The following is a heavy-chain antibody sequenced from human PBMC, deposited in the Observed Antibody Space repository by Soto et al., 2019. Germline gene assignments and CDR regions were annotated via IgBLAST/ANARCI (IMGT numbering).Heavy chain of an antibody. Sequence: SVKVSCKASGFTFTSSAVQWVRQARGQRLEWIGWIVVGSGNTNYAQKFQERVTITRGMSTSTAYMELSSLRSEDTAVYYCAADMLSGYYYYYGMDVWGQGTTVTVSS. CDR1: GFTFTSSA. D-gene: IGHD3-10*02. J-gene: IGHJ6*02. V-gene: IGHV1-58*01. CDR2: IVVGSGNT. CDR3: AADMLSGYYYYYGMDV.